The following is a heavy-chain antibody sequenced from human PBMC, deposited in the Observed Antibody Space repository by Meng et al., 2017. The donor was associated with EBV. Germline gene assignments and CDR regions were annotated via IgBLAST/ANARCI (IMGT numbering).Heavy chain of an antibody. CDR3: ARAWGYTGNYYYFDY. D-gene: IGHD1-26*01. CDR1: GYTFSSYY. Sequence: QVRVVQAGAEVKKPGASVKVSCKASGYTFSSYYIHWVREAPGQGLEWMGMINPTGENTAYAQKFQGRVTMTRDMSTSSVYMELSSLRPDDTALYYCARAWGYTGNYYYFDYWGQGTLVTVSS. V-gene: IGHV1-46*01. J-gene: IGHJ4*02. CDR2: INPTGENT.